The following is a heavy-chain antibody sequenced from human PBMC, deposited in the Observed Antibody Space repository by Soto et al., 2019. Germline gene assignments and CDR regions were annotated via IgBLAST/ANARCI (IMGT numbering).Heavy chain of an antibody. Sequence: PGGSLRLSCAASGLIFSDYHMDWVRQVPGKGLEWVGRIRRKANSYTTEYAASVKGRFTISRDDSKNSLYLQMNSLKSEDTAVYYCAMLGGWSGGSSGMDVWGQGTTVTVSS. D-gene: IGHD6-19*01. CDR3: AMLGGWSGGSSGMDV. CDR2: IRRKANSYTT. J-gene: IGHJ6*02. V-gene: IGHV3-72*01. CDR1: GLIFSDYH.